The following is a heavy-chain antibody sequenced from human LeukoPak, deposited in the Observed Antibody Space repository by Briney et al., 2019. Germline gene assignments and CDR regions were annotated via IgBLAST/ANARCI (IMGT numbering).Heavy chain of an antibody. V-gene: IGHV6-1*01. CDR2: IYYRSKWYS. D-gene: IGHD6-19*01. CDR3: ARRMAVGGAGYFDY. CDR1: GDSVSSNTAT. J-gene: IGHJ4*02. Sequence: SQTLSLTCAISGDSVSSNTATWNWIRQSPSRGLEWLGRIYYRSKWYSHYALSMKSRITVNPDISKNQFSLQLNSVTPEDTAVYFCARRMAVGGAGYFDYWSQGSLVTVSA.